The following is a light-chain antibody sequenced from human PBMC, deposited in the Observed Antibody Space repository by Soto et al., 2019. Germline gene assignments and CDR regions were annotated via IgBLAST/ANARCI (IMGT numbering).Light chain of an antibody. CDR1: SSDVGSYNR. CDR2: EVS. V-gene: IGLV2-18*02. CDR3: SSYTSSSTLYV. J-gene: IGLJ1*01. Sequence: QSVLTQPPAVSGSPGQAVTISCTGTSSDVGSYNRVSWYQQPPGTAPKLMIYEVSNRPSGVPDRFSGSKSGNTASLTISGLHAEDEADYYCSSYTSSSTLYVFGTGTKVTVL.